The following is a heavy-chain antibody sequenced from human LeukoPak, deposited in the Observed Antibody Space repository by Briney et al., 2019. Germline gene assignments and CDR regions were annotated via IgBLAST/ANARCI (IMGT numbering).Heavy chain of an antibody. Sequence: AAVKVSCKASGYTFTTHGIAWVRQAPGQGLEWMGWISLYKCNKNYPPKLQGRVTMTTDTSTSTAYMELRSLRSDDTAVYYCVRHNWFDPWGQGTLVTVSS. J-gene: IGHJ5*02. CDR1: GYTFTTHG. CDR3: VRHNWFDP. V-gene: IGHV1-18*01. CDR2: ISLYKCNK.